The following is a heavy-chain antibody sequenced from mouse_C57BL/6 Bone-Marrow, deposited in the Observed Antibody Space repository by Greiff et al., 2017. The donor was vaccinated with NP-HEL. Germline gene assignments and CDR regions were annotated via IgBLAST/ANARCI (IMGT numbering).Heavy chain of an antibody. D-gene: IGHD3-3*01. J-gene: IGHJ1*03. CDR3: ARDRAVNWYFDV. CDR1: GYSITSGYY. CDR2: ISYDGSN. V-gene: IGHV3-6*01. Sequence: VQLKESGPGLVKPSQSLSLTCSVTGYSITSGYYWNWIRPFPGNILEWLGYISYDGSNNYNPSLKNRISITRDTSKNQLFLKLNSVTTEDTATYYCARDRAVNWYFDVWGTGTTVTVSS.